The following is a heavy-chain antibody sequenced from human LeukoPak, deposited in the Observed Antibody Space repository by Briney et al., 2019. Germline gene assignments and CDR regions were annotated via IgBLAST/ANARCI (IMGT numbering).Heavy chain of an antibody. D-gene: IGHD6-19*01. CDR1: GYTFTSYG. J-gene: IGHJ6*03. V-gene: IGHV1-18*01. CDR3: ARDCETSAFGWYEENYYYYMDV. CDR2: ISAYNGNT. Sequence: GASVKVSCKASGYTFTSYGITWVRQAPGEGLEWMGWISAYNGNTNYAQKVQGRVTMTTDTSTSTAYMELRSLRSDDTAVYYCARDCETSAFGWYEENYYYYMDVWGKGTTVTVS.